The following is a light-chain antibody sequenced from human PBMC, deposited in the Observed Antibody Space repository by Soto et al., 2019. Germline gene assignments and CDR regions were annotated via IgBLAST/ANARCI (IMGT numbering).Light chain of an antibody. V-gene: IGKV3-20*01. CDR1: QSVSSSY. CDR3: QQYRSSPVT. J-gene: IGKJ3*01. CDR2: GAS. Sequence: EIVLTQSPGTLSLSPGERATLSCRASQSVSSSYLAWYQHKPGQAPRLLIYGASSRATGIPDRLSGSGSWTDFTIPISRLEPEDFAVYYCQQYRSSPVTFGPGTKVDIK.